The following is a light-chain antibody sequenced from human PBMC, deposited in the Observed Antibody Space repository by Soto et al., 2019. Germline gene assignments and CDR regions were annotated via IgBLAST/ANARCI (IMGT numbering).Light chain of an antibody. V-gene: IGKV3-11*01. CDR3: QQRSNWLT. J-gene: IGKJ4*01. Sequence: EIVLSQSPATLSLSKGERATLSCRASQSVSSYLAWYQQKPGQAPRLLIYDASNRATGIPARFSGSGSGTDFTLTISSLEPEDFAVYYCQQRSNWLTFGGGTKVDIK. CDR1: QSVSSY. CDR2: DAS.